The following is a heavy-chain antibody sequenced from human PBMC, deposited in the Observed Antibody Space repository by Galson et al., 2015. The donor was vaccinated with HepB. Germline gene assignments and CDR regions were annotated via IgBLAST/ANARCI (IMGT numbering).Heavy chain of an antibody. CDR3: TTIINDFWSENDY. V-gene: IGHV3-15*07. CDR1: GFTFSNAW. CDR2: IKSKTDGGTT. J-gene: IGHJ4*02. D-gene: IGHD3-3*01. Sequence: SLRLSCAASGFTFSNAWMNWVRQAPGKGLEWVGRIKSKTDGGTTDYAAPVKGRFTISRDDSKNTLYLQMNSLKTEDTAVYYCTTIINDFWSENDYWGQGTLVTVSS.